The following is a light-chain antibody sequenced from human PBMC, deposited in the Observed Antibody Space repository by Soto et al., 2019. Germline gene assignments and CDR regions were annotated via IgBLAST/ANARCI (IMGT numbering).Light chain of an antibody. CDR3: MQALQIPPT. V-gene: IGKV2-28*01. Sequence: DIVMTQTPLSLSVTPGQPASISCKSSQSLLHSDGKTYLYWYLQKPGQSPQLLIFLGSDRASGVPDRFSGSGSGTNFTLKIRGVEAEDVGVYYCMQALQIPPTFGQGTKVDIK. CDR1: QSLLHSDGKTY. CDR2: LGS. J-gene: IGKJ1*01.